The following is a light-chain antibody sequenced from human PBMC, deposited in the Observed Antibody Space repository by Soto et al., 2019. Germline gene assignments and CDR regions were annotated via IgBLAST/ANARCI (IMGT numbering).Light chain of an antibody. Sequence: QSALAQAASVSGSPGQSITISCTGTTSDIGAYNYVSWYQHHPGKAPKVMIYDVSNRPSGVSIRFSGSKSGTTASLTISGLRAEDEADYYCSSYSSSSTLMIFGGGTQLTV. CDR1: TSDIGAYNY. V-gene: IGLV2-14*03. J-gene: IGLJ2*01. CDR2: DVS. CDR3: SSYSSSSTLMI.